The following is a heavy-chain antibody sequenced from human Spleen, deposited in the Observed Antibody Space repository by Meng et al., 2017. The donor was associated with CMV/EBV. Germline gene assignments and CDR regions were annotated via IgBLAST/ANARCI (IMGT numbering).Heavy chain of an antibody. V-gene: IGHV3-74*01. D-gene: IGHD2-15*01. CDR1: GFTFNRYW. CDR2: INNDWSIT. CDR3: ARAPSGWLYAFDM. Sequence: ASGFTFNRYWMHWVRQAPGKGLVWVSRINNDWSITTYADSVKGRFTISGDNAKNMLYLQMNSLRAEDTAVYYCARAPSGWLYAFDMWGQGTVVTVSS. J-gene: IGHJ3*02.